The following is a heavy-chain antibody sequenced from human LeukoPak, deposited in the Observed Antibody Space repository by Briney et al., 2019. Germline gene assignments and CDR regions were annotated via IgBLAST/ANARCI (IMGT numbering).Heavy chain of an antibody. CDR1: GFTFDDYA. CDR3: ARPRYYYDSSGYFDY. J-gene: IGHJ4*02. CDR2: ISWNSGSI. V-gene: IGHV3-9*01. Sequence: GGSLRLSCAASGFTFDDYAMHWVRQAPGKGLEWVSGISWNSGSIGYADSVKGRFTISRDNAKNSLYLQMNSLRAEDTAVYYCARPRYYYDSSGYFDYWGQGTLVTVSS. D-gene: IGHD3-22*01.